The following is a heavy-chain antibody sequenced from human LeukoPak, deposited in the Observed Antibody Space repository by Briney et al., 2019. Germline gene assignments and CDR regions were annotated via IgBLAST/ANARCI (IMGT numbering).Heavy chain of an antibody. CDR1: GGSISSYY. J-gene: IGHJ6*02. CDR2: IYYSGST. CDR3: ARAQEYSSKNRYGMDV. V-gene: IGHV4-59*01. Sequence: SETLSLTCTVSGGSISSYYWSWIRQPPGKGLEWIGYIYYSGSTNYNPSLKSRVTISVDTSKNQFSLKLSSVTAADTAVYYCARAQEYSSKNRYGMDVWGQGTTVTVSS. D-gene: IGHD6-6*01.